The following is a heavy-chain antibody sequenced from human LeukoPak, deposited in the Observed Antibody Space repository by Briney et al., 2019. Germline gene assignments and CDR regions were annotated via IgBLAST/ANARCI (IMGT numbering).Heavy chain of an antibody. CDR3: ARHHERFLEWNTPTPCDY. Sequence: GASVKVSCKASGYTFTSYDINWVRQATGQGLEWMGWMNPNSGNTGYAQKLQGRVTMTTDTSTSTAYMELRSLRSDDTAVYYCARHHERFLEWNTPTPCDYWGQGTLVTVSS. CDR1: GYTFTSYD. J-gene: IGHJ4*02. CDR2: MNPNSGNT. V-gene: IGHV1-8*02. D-gene: IGHD3-3*01.